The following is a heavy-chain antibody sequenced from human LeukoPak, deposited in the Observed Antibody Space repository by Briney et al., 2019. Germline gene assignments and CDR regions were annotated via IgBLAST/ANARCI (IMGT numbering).Heavy chain of an antibody. CDR2: ISYSGST. J-gene: IGHJ3*02. D-gene: IGHD3-9*01. CDR1: GVSISSYY. CDR3: ARQGYDILTGYIDAFDI. V-gene: IGHV4-59*08. Sequence: SETLSLTCTVSGVSISSYYWSWIRQPPGKGLEWIGYISYSGSTNYNPSLKSRVTISIDTSKNQFSLELRSVTAADTAIYYCARQGYDILTGYIDAFDIWGQGTMVTVSS.